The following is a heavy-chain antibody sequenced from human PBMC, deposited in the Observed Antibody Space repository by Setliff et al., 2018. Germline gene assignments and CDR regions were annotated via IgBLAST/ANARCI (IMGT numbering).Heavy chain of an antibody. Sequence: GESLKLSCAASGFNFDAFGMGWVRQAPGMGLEWVSGIDRNAGSTGYVDSVKGRFTISRDNAKNSLYLQMNSLKADDTAVYYCARVRNYYGSGSYLSAFDYWGQGALVTVSS. CDR3: ARVRNYYGSGSYLSAFDY. V-gene: IGHV3-20*04. D-gene: IGHD3-10*01. CDR2: IDRNAGST. J-gene: IGHJ4*02. CDR1: GFNFDAFG.